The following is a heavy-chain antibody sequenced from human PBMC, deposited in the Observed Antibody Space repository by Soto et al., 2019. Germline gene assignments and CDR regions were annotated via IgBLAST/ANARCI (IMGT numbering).Heavy chain of an antibody. Sequence: KVTQAFRVNWAFSVFSVTITGEGVGWLSQPPGKAPEWLALIYWDDYVLYSPSLRNSLTITKDTSENQVVLTMTNIDPLDTATYYCVHRTVYNGAWFDPRGQGILVTRSS. CDR1: VFSVTITGEG. CDR2: IYWDDYV. D-gene: IGHD1-20*01. V-gene: IGHV2-5*02. CDR3: VHRTVYNGAWFDP. J-gene: IGHJ5*02.